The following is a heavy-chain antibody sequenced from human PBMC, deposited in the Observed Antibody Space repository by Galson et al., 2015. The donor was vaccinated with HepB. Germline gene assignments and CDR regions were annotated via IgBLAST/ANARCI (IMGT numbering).Heavy chain of an antibody. CDR3: ARGLWSGYLAYYMDV. J-gene: IGHJ6*03. D-gene: IGHD3-3*01. CDR2: ISAYNGNT. V-gene: IGHV1-18*01. Sequence: SVKVSCKASGYTFTSYGISWVRQAPGQGLEWMGWISAYNGNTNYAQKLQGRVTMTTDTSTSTAYMELRSLRSDDTAVYYCARGLWSGYLAYYMDVWGKGTTVTASS. CDR1: GYTFTSYG.